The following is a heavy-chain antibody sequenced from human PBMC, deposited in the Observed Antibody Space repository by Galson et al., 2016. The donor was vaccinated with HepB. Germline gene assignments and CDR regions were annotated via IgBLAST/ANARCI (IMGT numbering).Heavy chain of an antibody. CDR3: ARRHYDYVWGSLDY. CDR2: INPGNGNR. D-gene: IGHD3-16*01. V-gene: IGHV1-3*01. J-gene: IGHJ4*02. CDR1: GYIFTSYE. Sequence: SVKVSCKASGYIFTSYELHWVRQAPGQRLEWMGWINPGNGNRKYSQKFQGRVTITSDTSASTAYMELSSLRSEGTAVYYCARRHYDYVWGSLDYWGQGTLVTVSS.